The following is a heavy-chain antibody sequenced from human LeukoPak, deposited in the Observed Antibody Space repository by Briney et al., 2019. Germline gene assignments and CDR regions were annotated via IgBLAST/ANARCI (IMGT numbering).Heavy chain of an antibody. CDR2: MNPNSGST. J-gene: IGHJ4*02. CDR1: GYTFTSYD. CDR3: ARAVDTAMVTPLDY. D-gene: IGHD5-18*01. V-gene: IGHV1-8*01. Sequence: ASVKVSCKASGYTFTSYDINWVRQATGQGLEWMGWMNPNSGSTGYAQKFQGRVTMTRNISISTAYMELSSLRSEDTAVYYCARAVDTAMVTPLDYWGQGTLVTVSS.